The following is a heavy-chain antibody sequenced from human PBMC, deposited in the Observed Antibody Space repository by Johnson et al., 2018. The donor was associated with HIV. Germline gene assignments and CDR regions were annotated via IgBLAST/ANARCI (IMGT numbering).Heavy chain of an antibody. Sequence: APGKGLEWVSTINNSGGSTYYADFVKGRFTISRDNSKNTLYLQMNSLRAEDAAVYYCAKDLVERSGISDDAFDIWDQGTMVTVSS. J-gene: IGHJ3*02. CDR2: INNSGGST. V-gene: IGHV3-23*01. CDR3: AKDLVERSGISDDAFDI. D-gene: IGHD3-10*01.